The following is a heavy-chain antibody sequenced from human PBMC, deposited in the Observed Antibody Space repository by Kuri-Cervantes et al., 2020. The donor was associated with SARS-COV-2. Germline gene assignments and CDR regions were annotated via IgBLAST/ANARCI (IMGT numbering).Heavy chain of an antibody. CDR1: GGSISSSSYY. D-gene: IGHD3-3*01. Sequence: SETLSLTCTVSGGSISSSSYYWGWIRQPPGKGLEWIGSIYYSGSTYYNPSLKSRVTISVDTSKNQFSLKLSSVTAADTAVYYCARRPDGDFWSGYYLWGQGTLVTGSS. V-gene: IGHV4-39*01. CDR2: IYYSGST. J-gene: IGHJ5*02. CDR3: ARRPDGDFWSGYYL.